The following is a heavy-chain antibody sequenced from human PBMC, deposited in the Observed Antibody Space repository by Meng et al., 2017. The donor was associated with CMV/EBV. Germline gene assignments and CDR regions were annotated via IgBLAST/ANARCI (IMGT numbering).Heavy chain of an antibody. Sequence: GESLKISCAASGFTFSSYAMSWVRQAPGKGLEWVSAISGSGGSTYCADSVKGRFTISRDNSKNTLYLQMNSLRAEDTAVYYCAKRIVPAAILSVYYYYGMDVWGQGTTVTVSS. CDR3: AKRIVPAAILSVYYYYGMDV. CDR1: GFTFSSYA. J-gene: IGHJ6*02. CDR2: ISGSGGST. V-gene: IGHV3-23*01. D-gene: IGHD2-2*02.